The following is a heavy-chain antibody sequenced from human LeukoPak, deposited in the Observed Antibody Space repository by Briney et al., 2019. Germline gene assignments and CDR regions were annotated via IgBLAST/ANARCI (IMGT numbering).Heavy chain of an antibody. CDR1: GFTFTCCW. J-gene: IGHJ4*02. CDR2: IKQDGREK. V-gene: IGHV3-7*01. Sequence: PGGSLRLSCAASGFTFTCCWMSWVRQTRGKALEWVASIKQDGREKFYADSVKGRFTISRDNAKNSLYLQVNSLRAEDTAVYYCARVPGVTRYFDSWGQGILVTVSS. CDR3: ARVPGVTRYFDS. D-gene: IGHD4-23*01.